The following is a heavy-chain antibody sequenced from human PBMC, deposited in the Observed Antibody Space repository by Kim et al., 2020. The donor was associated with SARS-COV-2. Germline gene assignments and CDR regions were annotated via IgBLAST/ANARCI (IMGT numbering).Heavy chain of an antibody. D-gene: IGHD3-22*01. CDR1: GGSISSGGYY. CDR2: TYYSGST. CDR3: ARALSITMIVVVINAFDI. J-gene: IGHJ3*02. V-gene: IGHV4-31*03. Sequence: SETLSLTCTVSGGSISSGGYYWSWIRQHPGKGLEWIGYTYYSGSTYYNPSLKSRVTISVDTSKNQFSLKLSSVTAADTAVHYCARALSITMIVVVINAFDIWGQGTMVTVSS.